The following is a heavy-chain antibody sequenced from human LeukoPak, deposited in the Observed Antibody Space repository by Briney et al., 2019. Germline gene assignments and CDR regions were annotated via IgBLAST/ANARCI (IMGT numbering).Heavy chain of an antibody. D-gene: IGHD3-9*01. CDR1: GGSFSGYY. V-gene: IGHV4-34*01. Sequence: SETLSLTCAVYGGSFSGYYWSWIRQPPGKGLEWIGEINHSGSTNYNPSLKSRVTISVDTSKNQFSLKLSSVTAADTAVYYCARHSYYDILTGYYFGYWGQGTLVTVSS. CDR3: ARHSYYDILTGYYFGY. J-gene: IGHJ4*02. CDR2: INHSGST.